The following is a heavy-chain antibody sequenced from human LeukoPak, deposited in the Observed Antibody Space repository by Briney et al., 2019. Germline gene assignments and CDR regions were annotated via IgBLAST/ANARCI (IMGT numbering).Heavy chain of an antibody. CDR2: IIPIFGTA. CDR3: ATTDTIFGVLNWLDP. Sequence: SVKVSCKASGGTLTDYGISWVRQARGQGLEWMGGIIPIFGTATYAQRFQGRVTITADKSTSTVYMELSSLRSEDTAVYYCATTDTIFGVLNWLDPWGQGTLVTVSS. V-gene: IGHV1-69*06. D-gene: IGHD3-3*01. CDR1: GGTLTDYG. J-gene: IGHJ5*02.